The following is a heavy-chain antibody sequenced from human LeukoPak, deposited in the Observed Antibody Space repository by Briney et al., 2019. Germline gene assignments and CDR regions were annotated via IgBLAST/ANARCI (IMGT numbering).Heavy chain of an antibody. D-gene: IGHD1-20*01. Sequence: GGSLRLSCAASGFTFSSFAMHWVRQAPGRGLEWVAAISYHGSNTYYADSVKGRFTISRDNSKNTLYLQMNSLRAEDTAVYYCLGDLNWSLDQWGQGTLVTVSS. V-gene: IGHV3-30*04. CDR1: GFTFSSFA. CDR3: LGDLNWSLDQ. CDR2: ISYHGSNT. J-gene: IGHJ4*02.